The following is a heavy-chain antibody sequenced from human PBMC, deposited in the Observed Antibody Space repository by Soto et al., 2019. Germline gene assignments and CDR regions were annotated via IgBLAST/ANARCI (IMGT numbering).Heavy chain of an antibody. D-gene: IGHD1-7*01. CDR3: AKAMTGTTMYYDMDV. CDR1: GFTFSSYA. V-gene: IGHV3-23*01. CDR2: ISGSGGST. Sequence: GGSLRLSCAASGFTFSSYAMSWVRQAPGKGLEWVSAISGSGGSTYYADSVKGRFTISRDNSKNTLYLQMNSLRAEDTAVFYCAKAMTGTTMYYDMDVWGQGTTVTVSS. J-gene: IGHJ6*02.